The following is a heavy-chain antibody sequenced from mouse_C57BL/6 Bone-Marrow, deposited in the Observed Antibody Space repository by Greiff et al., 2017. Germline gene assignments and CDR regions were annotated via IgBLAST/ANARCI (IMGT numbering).Heavy chain of an antibody. Sequence: EVMLVESGGGLVQPGGSMKLSCAASGFTFSDAWMDWVRQSPEKGLEWVAEIRNKANNHATYYAESVKGRFTISRDDSKSSVYLQMNSLRAEDTSIYYCTSPYYSNYVYAMDYWGQGTSVTVSS. D-gene: IGHD2-5*01. J-gene: IGHJ4*01. CDR1: GFTFSDAW. CDR3: TSPYYSNYVYAMDY. V-gene: IGHV6-6*01. CDR2: IRNKANNHAT.